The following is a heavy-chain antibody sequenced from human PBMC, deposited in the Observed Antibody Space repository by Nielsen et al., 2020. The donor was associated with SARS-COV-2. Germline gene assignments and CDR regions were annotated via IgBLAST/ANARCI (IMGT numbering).Heavy chain of an antibody. CDR3: ATYYFGSGSFDY. D-gene: IGHD3-10*01. Sequence: GSLRLSCTVSGGSISGSYWSWIRQPPGKGLEWIGYIHYSGSTNYNPSLKSRVTISADMSKNQLSLKLRSVTAADTAVYYCATYYFGSGSFDYWGQGTLVTVSS. V-gene: IGHV4-59*08. CDR1: GGSISGSY. J-gene: IGHJ4*02. CDR2: IHYSGST.